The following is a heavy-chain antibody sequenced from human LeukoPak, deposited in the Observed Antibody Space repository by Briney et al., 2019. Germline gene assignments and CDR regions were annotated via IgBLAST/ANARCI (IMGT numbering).Heavy chain of an antibody. Sequence: PSGTLSLTCAVSGGSISSSNWWSWVRQPPGKGLEWIGEIYHSGSTNYNPSLESRVTISVDKSKNQFSLKLSSVTAADTAVYYCARITTVSHYYGMDIWGQGTTVTVSS. CDR1: GGSISSSNW. CDR2: IYHSGST. CDR3: ARITTVSHYYGMDI. D-gene: IGHD4-17*01. J-gene: IGHJ6*02. V-gene: IGHV4-4*02.